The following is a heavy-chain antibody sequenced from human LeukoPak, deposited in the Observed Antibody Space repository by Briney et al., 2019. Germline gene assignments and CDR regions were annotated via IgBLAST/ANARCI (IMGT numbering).Heavy chain of an antibody. CDR3: TRVHYYDSSGYYPFDY. Sequence: GYLRLSCRASGFTVGDYGMSWVRQAPGKGLEWGGFIRSKAYGGTTEYAASVKGRFTISRDDSKSIAYLQMNSLKTEDTAVYYCTRVHYYDSSGYYPFDYWGQGTLVTVSS. CDR1: GFTVGDYG. D-gene: IGHD3-22*01. CDR2: IRSKAYGGTT. J-gene: IGHJ4*02. V-gene: IGHV3-49*04.